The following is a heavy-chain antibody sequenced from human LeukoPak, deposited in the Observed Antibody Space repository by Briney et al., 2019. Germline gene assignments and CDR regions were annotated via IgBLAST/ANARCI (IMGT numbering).Heavy chain of an antibody. J-gene: IGHJ4*02. D-gene: IGHD3-16*01. CDR3: ARECLGGARCYSDY. Sequence: ASVKFSCKASGYTFTSYGIGWVRQAPGQGLEWMGWIRVYTMTADTSTSTAYMDLRSLRSDDTAVYYCARECLGGARCYSDYWGQGTLVTVSS. CDR1: GYTFTSYG. CDR2: IRVY. V-gene: IGHV1-18*01.